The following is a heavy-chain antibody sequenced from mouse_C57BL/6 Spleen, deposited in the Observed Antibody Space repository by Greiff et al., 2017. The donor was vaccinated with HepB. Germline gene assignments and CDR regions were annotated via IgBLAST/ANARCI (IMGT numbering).Heavy chain of an antibody. Sequence: QVQLQQPGAELVRPGSSVKLSCKASGYTFTSYWMHWVKQRPIQGLEWIGNIDPSDSETHYNQKFKDKATLTVDKSSSTAYMQLSSLTSEDSAVYYCARSFFTTVEAWFAYWGQGTLVTVSA. CDR2: IDPSDSET. D-gene: IGHD1-1*01. CDR1: GYTFTSYW. CDR3: ARSFFTTVEAWFAY. J-gene: IGHJ3*01. V-gene: IGHV1-52*01.